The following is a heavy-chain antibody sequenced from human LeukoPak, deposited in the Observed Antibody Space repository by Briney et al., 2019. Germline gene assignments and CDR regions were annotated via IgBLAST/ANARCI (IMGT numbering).Heavy chain of an antibody. J-gene: IGHJ4*02. CDR2: IYPGDSDT. CDR3: ARQYGSGSFDY. D-gene: IGHD3-10*01. CDR1: GYSFTTYW. Sequence: LGESLKISCKGSGYSFTTYWIGWVRQMPGKGLEWMGIIYPGDSDTRYSPSFQGRVTISADKSITTAYLQWSSLKASDTAIYYCARQYGSGSFDYWGQGTLVTVSS. V-gene: IGHV5-51*01.